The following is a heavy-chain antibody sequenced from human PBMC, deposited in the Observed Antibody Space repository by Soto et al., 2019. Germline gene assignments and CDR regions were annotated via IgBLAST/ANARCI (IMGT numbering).Heavy chain of an antibody. CDR1: GGTFSSYT. Sequence: QVQLVQSGAEVKKPGSSVKVSCKASGGTFSSYTISWVRQAPGQGLEWMGRIIPILGIANYAQKVQGRVTITADKSTSTAYMELSSMRSEDTAVYYCARGGIVVVQALNPFDYWGQGTLVTVSS. CDR3: ARGGIVVVQALNPFDY. D-gene: IGHD2-2*01. CDR2: IIPILGIA. J-gene: IGHJ4*02. V-gene: IGHV1-69*02.